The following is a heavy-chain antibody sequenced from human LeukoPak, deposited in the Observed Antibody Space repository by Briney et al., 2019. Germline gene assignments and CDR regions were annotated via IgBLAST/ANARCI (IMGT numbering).Heavy chain of an antibody. J-gene: IGHJ3*02. V-gene: IGHV3-23*01. CDR3: ASFPPYMVRNDPFDI. CDR1: GFTFSSYA. Sequence: GGSLRLSCAASGFTFSSYAMSWVRQAPGKGLEWVSAISGSGGSTYYADSVKGRFTISRDNSKNTLYLQMNSLRVEDTAVYYCASFPPYMVRNDPFDIWGQGTMVTVSS. CDR2: ISGSGGST. D-gene: IGHD3-10*01.